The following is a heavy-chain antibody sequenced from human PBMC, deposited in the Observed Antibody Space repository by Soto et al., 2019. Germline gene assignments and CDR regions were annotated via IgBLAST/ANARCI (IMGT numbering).Heavy chain of an antibody. V-gene: IGHV3-48*03. CDR1: GFTFSSYE. J-gene: IGHJ3*02. Sequence: EVQLVESGGGLVQPGGSLRLSCAASGFTFSSYEMNWVRQAPGKGLEWVSYISSSGSTIYYADSVKGRFTISRDNAKNSLYLQMNSLGAEDTAVCYCARDLSCSGGSCYECSAFDICGQGTMVTVSS. CDR2: ISSSGSTI. CDR3: ARDLSCSGGSCYECSAFDI. D-gene: IGHD2-15*01.